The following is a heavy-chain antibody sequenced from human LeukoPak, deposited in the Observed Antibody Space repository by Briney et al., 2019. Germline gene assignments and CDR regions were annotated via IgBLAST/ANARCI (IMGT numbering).Heavy chain of an antibody. CDR3: AKERATTTSFDY. J-gene: IGHJ4*02. CDR2: IRYDGSNK. Sequence: GVSLRLSCAASGFTVSSYGMHWVRQAPGKVLEWVAFIRYDGSNKYYADSVKGRFTISRDNSKNTLYLQMNSLRAEDTAVYFCAKERATTTSFDYWGQGTLVTVSS. D-gene: IGHD2/OR15-2a*01. CDR1: GFTVSSYG. V-gene: IGHV3-30*02.